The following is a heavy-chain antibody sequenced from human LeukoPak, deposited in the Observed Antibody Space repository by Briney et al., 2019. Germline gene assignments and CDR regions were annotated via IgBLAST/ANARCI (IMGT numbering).Heavy chain of an antibody. Sequence: SGTLSLTCGVSGGSITNTNYCTWVRQPPGKGLEWIGEVNLQGSTNYNPSLMGRVAISVDKSENHISLQLTSVTAADTAVYYCAREGGPYRPLDYSGQGTLVTVSS. CDR1: GGSITNTNY. V-gene: IGHV4-4*02. CDR3: AREGGPYRPLDY. J-gene: IGHJ4*02. CDR2: VNLQGST.